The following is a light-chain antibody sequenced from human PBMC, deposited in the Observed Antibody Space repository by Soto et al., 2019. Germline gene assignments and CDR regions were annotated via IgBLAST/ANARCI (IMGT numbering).Light chain of an antibody. CDR3: LQYGCLPLT. Sequence: EIVLTQSPGTLYLSPGERATLSCRASQSVHNSYLAWYQQRLGRPPRLVISIASKRATGISDRFSGSGSGTDFILTISRLEPEDSAVYYCLQYGCLPLTFGGWTKVEI. V-gene: IGKV3-20*01. CDR1: QSVHNSY. CDR2: IAS. J-gene: IGKJ4*01.